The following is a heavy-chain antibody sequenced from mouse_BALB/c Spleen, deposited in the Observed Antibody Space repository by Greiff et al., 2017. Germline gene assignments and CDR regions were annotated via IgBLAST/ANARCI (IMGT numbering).Heavy chain of an antibody. Sequence: DVQLQESGPGLVKPSQSLSLTCSVTGYSITSGYYWNWIRQFPGNKLEWMGYISYDGSNNYNPSLKNRISITRDTSKNQFFLKLNSVTTEDTATYYCARDGTTAFFAYWGQGTLVTVSA. D-gene: IGHD1-2*01. CDR1: GYSITSGYY. CDR2: ISYDGSN. CDR3: ARDGTTAFFAY. V-gene: IGHV3-6*02. J-gene: IGHJ3*01.